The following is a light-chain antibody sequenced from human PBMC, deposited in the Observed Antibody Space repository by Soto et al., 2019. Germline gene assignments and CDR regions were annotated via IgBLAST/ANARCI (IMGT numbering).Light chain of an antibody. Sequence: EIVLTQSPATLSLSPGERADLSCRASQSVYSFLAWYHYKPGQAPRLLIYDASQRATGIPERFSCSGSVTDFTLTISSLYPEEFGVYYCQQRSNWVTFGGGTKVEIK. CDR3: QQRSNWVT. V-gene: IGKV3-11*01. J-gene: IGKJ4*01. CDR2: DAS. CDR1: QSVYSF.